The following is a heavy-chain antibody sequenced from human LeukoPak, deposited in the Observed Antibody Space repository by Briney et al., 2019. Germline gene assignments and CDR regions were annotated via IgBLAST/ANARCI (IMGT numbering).Heavy chain of an antibody. Sequence: GGSLRLSCAASGFTFSSYGMHWVRQAPGKGLEWVAVISYDGSNKYYADSVKGRFTISRDNFKNTLYLQMNSLRAEDTAVYFCAKFEFMIVVYGWFDPWGQGTLVTVSS. CDR1: GFTFSSYG. CDR2: ISYDGSNK. CDR3: AKFEFMIVVYGWFDP. J-gene: IGHJ5*02. D-gene: IGHD3-22*01. V-gene: IGHV3-30*18.